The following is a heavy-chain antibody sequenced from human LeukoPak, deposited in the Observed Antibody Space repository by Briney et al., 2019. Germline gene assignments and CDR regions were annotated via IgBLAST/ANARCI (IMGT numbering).Heavy chain of an antibody. CDR2: HYYSGST. D-gene: IGHD6-19*01. CDR1: GGSISSYY. CDR3: ARRTPAGRGWYPLSF. V-gene: IGHV4-59*08. Sequence: PSETLSLTCTVSGGSISSYYWRWIRQPPGKELEWIGAHYYSGSTNYNPSLKSRVPNSVDPVQHTFSLKLSSAAAGHTAVYYCARRTPAGRGWYPLSFWGRGTLVTVSS. J-gene: IGHJ4*02.